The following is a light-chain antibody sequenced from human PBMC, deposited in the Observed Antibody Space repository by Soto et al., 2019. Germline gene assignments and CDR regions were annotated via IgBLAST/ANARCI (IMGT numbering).Light chain of an antibody. V-gene: IGKV1-13*02. CDR3: QQCGSWPFT. CDR1: QGVSTY. J-gene: IGKJ4*02. CDR2: DAS. Sequence: RITQLQSSLSASVGDRVTITSRASQGVSTYLTWYQQKPGQAPKLLIYDASSLASGVPSRFSGSGSGTDFTLTISRLEPEDFAFYYCQQCGSWPFTFGEGTKVDIK.